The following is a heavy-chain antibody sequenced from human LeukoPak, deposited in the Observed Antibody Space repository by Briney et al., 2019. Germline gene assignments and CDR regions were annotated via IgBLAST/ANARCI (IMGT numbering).Heavy chain of an antibody. CDR3: ARDRGYGANPDY. D-gene: IGHD4-23*01. CDR1: GGSMSNYY. V-gene: IGHV4-59*01. J-gene: IGHJ4*02. Sequence: SHTLSPTCTVSGGSMSNYYWSWIRHPPRKRLEWIGYIHDSGSISYKPSLKSRVTLSVDTTKKQFSLKLSSVTAADTVVYYCARDRGYGANPDYWGQGTLVTVSS. CDR2: IHDSGSI.